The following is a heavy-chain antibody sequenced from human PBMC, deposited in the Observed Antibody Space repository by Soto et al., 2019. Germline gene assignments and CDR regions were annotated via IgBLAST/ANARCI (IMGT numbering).Heavy chain of an antibody. CDR2: IYHSGST. Sequence: SETLSLTCAFSCYSIISGYYWGWIRQPPGKGLEWIGSIYHSGSTYYNPSLKSRVTISVDTSKNQFSLKLSSVTAADTAVYYCARVVGTTIKYFDYWGQGTLVTVSS. J-gene: IGHJ4*02. V-gene: IGHV4-38-2*01. D-gene: IGHD5-12*01. CDR1: CYSIISGYY. CDR3: ARVVGTTIKYFDY.